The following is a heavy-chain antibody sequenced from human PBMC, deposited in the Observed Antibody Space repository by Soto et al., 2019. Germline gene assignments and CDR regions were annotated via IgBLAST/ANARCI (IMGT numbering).Heavy chain of an antibody. CDR3: AREVVEVASIRLDP. J-gene: IGHJ5*02. Sequence: QVQLVQSGAEVRTPGSXXTVSCKAIGFAFTTXXXXXXXXXPGQRLEWMGWMNVNTDSTDSAEEFEGRLLMTWNTSISTAYLELTGLTSKDTAVYYCAREVVEVASIRLDPWGQGTHVTVS. CDR2: MNVNTDST. V-gene: IGHV1-8*02. CDR1: GFAFTTXX. D-gene: IGHD3-3*01.